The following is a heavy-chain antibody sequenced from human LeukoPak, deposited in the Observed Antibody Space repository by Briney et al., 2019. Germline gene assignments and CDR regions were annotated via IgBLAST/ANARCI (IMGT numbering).Heavy chain of an antibody. CDR1: GDSVNNHY. V-gene: IGHV4-4*09. CDR2: IYTRGST. Sequence: SETLSLTCTVSGDSVNNHYWSWIRQSPGKGLEWIGFIYTRGSTNYNPSLKSRVTMSGDTSKNQVSLTLNSVTAADTAVYYCARGSYLYGMDVWGQGTTVTVSS. CDR3: ARGSYLYGMDV. J-gene: IGHJ6*02.